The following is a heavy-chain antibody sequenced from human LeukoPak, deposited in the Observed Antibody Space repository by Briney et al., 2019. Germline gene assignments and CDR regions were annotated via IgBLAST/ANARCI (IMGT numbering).Heavy chain of an antibody. CDR2: INHSGST. J-gene: IGHJ3*02. V-gene: IGHV4-34*01. CDR1: GGSFSGYY. D-gene: IGHD3-3*01. CDR3: ARSGYDFWSGYPNAFDI. Sequence: PSETLSLTCAVYGGSFSGYYWSWIRQPPGKGLEWIGGINHSGSTNYNPSLKSRVTISVDTSKNQFSLKLSSVTAADTAVYYCARSGYDFWSGYPNAFDIWGQGTMVTVSS.